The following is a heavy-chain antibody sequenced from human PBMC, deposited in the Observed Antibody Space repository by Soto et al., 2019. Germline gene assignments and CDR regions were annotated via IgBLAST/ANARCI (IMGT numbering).Heavy chain of an antibody. CDR3: ATGAAGIAAHVI. J-gene: IGHJ4*02. CDR1: GYSFTSLG. V-gene: IGHV1-18*01. D-gene: IGHD6-13*01. CDR2: VNAYNDNT. Sequence: AAVKVSCKASGYSFTSLGVKGVGQPPGQGLEWIRCVNAYNDNTNYAHNFPGKVTLTADTSTSTAYMEVRSLRSGDTAVYYCATGAAGIAAHVIWGQGTLVTVSS.